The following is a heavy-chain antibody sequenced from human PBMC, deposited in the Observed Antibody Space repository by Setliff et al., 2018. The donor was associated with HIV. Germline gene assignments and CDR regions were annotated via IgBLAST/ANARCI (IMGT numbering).Heavy chain of an antibody. CDR3: ARHWGRDLGHAFEG. Sequence: GGSLRLSCAVSGFTLSTFSMSWVRQAPGKGLEWVSAISSKDGSTYYADSVRGRFTISRDNVERYVFLEMNNLRPEDTALYYCARHWGRDLGHAFEGWGQGTMVTVSS. D-gene: IGHD3-16*01. J-gene: IGHJ3*01. CDR2: ISSKDGST. V-gene: IGHV3-23*01. CDR1: GFTLSTFS.